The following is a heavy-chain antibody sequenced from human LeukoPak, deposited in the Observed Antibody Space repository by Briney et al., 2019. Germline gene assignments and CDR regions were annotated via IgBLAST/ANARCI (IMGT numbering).Heavy chain of an antibody. V-gene: IGHV4-34*01. J-gene: IGHJ6*02. CDR1: GGSFSGYY. Sequence: PSETLSLTCAVYGGSFSGYYWSWVRQPPGKGLEWIGEINHSGSTNYNPSLKSRVTISVDTSKNQFSLKLSSVTAADTAVYYCARGCPAAASTLEGMDVWGQGTTVTVSS. CDR2: INHSGST. D-gene: IGHD6-25*01. CDR3: ARGCPAAASTLEGMDV.